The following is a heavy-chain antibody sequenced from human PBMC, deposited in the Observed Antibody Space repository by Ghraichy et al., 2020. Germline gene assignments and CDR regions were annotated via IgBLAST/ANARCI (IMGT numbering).Heavy chain of an antibody. V-gene: IGHV4-59*01. J-gene: IGHJ4*02. Sequence: SETLSLTCTVSGGSIDGYYWSLIRQPPGKGLEYIGDISYSGSTNYSPSLKSRVTMSLHTSKNQFSLNLSSVTAADTAVYYCARGGGGYGDSPFDYWGQGTLVPVSS. CDR3: ARGGGGYGDSPFDY. CDR1: GGSIDGYY. D-gene: IGHD4-17*01. CDR2: ISYSGST.